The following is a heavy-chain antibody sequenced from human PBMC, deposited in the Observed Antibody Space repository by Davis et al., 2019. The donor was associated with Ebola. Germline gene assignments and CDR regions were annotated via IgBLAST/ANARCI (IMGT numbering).Heavy chain of an antibody. J-gene: IGHJ5*02. V-gene: IGHV1-8*01. CDR1: GYTFSSYD. D-gene: IGHD7-27*01. CDR2: MNPNSGNT. Sequence: ASVKVSCKASGYTFSSYDINWARQTTGQGLEWMGWMNPNSGNTGYAQKFQGRVTMTRDTSTSTVYMELSSLRSEDTAVYYCARDLGRIKGPPEGGCWFDPWGQGTLVTVSS. CDR3: ARDLGRIKGPPEGGCWFDP.